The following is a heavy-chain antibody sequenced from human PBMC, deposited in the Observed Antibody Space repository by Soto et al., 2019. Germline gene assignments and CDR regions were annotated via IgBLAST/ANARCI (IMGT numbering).Heavy chain of an antibody. D-gene: IGHD3-9*01. CDR1: GFTFSSYW. J-gene: IGHJ6*03. CDR2: IKQDGSEK. Sequence: GGSLRLSCAASGFTFSSYWMSWVRQAPGKGLEWVANIKQDGSEKYYVDSVKGRFTISRDNAKNSLYLQMNSLRAEDTAVYYCARVRRYDILTGYGADYMDVWGKGTTVTVSS. CDR3: ARVRRYDILTGYGADYMDV. V-gene: IGHV3-7*01.